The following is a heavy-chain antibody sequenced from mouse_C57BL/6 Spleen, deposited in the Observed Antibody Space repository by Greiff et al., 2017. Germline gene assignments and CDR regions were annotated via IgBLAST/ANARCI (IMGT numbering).Heavy chain of an antibody. CDR2: INYDGSST. CDR3: ARVHYYGSSLDY. D-gene: IGHD1-1*01. Sequence: EVNVVESEGGLVQPGSSMKLSCTASGFTFSDYYMAWVRQVPEKGLEWVANINYDGSSTYYLDSLKSRFIISRDNAKNILYLQMSSLKSEDTATYYCARVHYYGSSLDYWGQGTTLTVSS. V-gene: IGHV5-16*01. J-gene: IGHJ2*01. CDR1: GFTFSDYY.